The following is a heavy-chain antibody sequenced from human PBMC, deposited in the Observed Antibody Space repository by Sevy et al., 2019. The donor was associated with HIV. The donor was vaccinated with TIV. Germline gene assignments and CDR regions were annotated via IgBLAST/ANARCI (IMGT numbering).Heavy chain of an antibody. CDR1: GFTFSSYA. Sequence: GGPLRLSCAASGFTFSSYAMHWVRQAPGKGLEWVAVISYDGSNKYYADSVKGRFTISRDNSKNTLYLQMNSLRAEDTAVYYCARGPRSGYYTLDYWGQGTLVTVSS. CDR3: ARGPRSGYYTLDY. D-gene: IGHD3-3*01. J-gene: IGHJ4*02. V-gene: IGHV3-30-3*01. CDR2: ISYDGSNK.